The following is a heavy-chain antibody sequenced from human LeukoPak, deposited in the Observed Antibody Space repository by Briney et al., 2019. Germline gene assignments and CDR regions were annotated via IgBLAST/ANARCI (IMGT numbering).Heavy chain of an antibody. CDR3: ARETYYYGSGSYYIPLYYYYYYMDV. Sequence: PGGSLRLSCAASGFTFDDYGMSWVRQVPGKGLEWVANIKQDGSEKYYVDSVKGRFTISRDNAKNSLYLQMNSLRAEDTAVYYCARETYYYGSGSYYIPLYYYYYYMDVWGKGTTVTISS. V-gene: IGHV3-7*01. CDR2: IKQDGSEK. CDR1: GFTFDDYG. D-gene: IGHD3-10*01. J-gene: IGHJ6*03.